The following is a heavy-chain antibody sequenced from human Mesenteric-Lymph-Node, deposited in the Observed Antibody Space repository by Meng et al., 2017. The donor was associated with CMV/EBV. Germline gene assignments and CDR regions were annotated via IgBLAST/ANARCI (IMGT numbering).Heavy chain of an antibody. J-gene: IGHJ1*01. Sequence: GESLKISCAASGFTFNNYNMNWVRQAPGKGLEWVSSISSSDTYIYYADSVKGRFTISRDNAKKSLYLQMNSLRDEDTAVYYCARDGVEGLSWDLARTEYFHHWGQGTLVTVSS. CDR3: ARDGVEGLSWDLARTEYFHH. D-gene: IGHD1-26*01. CDR1: GFTFNNYN. V-gene: IGHV3-21*01. CDR2: ISSSDTYI.